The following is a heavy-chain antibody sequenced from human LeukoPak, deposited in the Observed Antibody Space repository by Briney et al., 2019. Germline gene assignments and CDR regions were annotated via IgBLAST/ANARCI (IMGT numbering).Heavy chain of an antibody. V-gene: IGHV4-59*08. CDR3: ARRNASPYDYVWGSHRLGAFDI. CDR2: IYYSGST. J-gene: IGHJ3*02. D-gene: IGHD3-16*02. Sequence: PSETLSLTCTVSGGSISSYYWSWIRQPPGKGLEWIGYIYYSGSTNYNPSLKSRVTISVDTSKNQFSLKLSSVTAADTAVYYCARRNASPYDYVWGSHRLGAFDIWGQGTMVTVSS. CDR1: GGSISSYY.